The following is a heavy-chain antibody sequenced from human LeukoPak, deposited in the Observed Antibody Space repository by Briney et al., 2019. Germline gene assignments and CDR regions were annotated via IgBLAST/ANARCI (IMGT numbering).Heavy chain of an antibody. CDR3: ARSSSSWSYWYFDL. D-gene: IGHD6-13*01. Sequence: SETLSLTCTVSGGSISSGSYYWSWVRQPAGKGLEWIGRIYTSGSTNYNPSLKSRVTISVDTSKNQFSLKLSSVTAADTAVYYCARSSSSWSYWYFDLWGRGTLVTVSS. V-gene: IGHV4-61*02. CDR2: IYTSGST. J-gene: IGHJ2*01. CDR1: GGSISSGSYY.